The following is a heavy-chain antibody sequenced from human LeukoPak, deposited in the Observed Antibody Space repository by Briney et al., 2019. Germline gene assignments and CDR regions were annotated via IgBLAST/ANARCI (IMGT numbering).Heavy chain of an antibody. J-gene: IGHJ4*02. CDR3: TRDRGYDYFFDY. CDR1: GYTFTGYY. V-gene: IGHV1-2*06. D-gene: IGHD5-12*01. Sequence: ASVKVSCKASGYTFTGYYMHWVRQTPGQGLEWMGRINPNSGGTNYAQKFQGGVTMTRDTSISTAYMELSRLRSDDTAVYYCTRDRGYDYFFDYWGQGTLVTASS. CDR2: INPNSGGT.